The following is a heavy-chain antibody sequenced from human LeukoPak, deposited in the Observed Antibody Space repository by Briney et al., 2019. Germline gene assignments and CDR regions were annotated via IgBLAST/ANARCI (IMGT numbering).Heavy chain of an antibody. V-gene: IGHV3-43*02. CDR1: GFTFDDYA. CDR3: AKGPYRPSQITRSGHDLSSSWTFYYYGMDV. J-gene: IGHJ6*02. CDR2: ISGDGGST. D-gene: IGHD6-13*01. Sequence: PGGSLRLSCAASGFTFDDYAMHWVRQAPGKGLEWVSLISGDGGSTYYADSVKGRFTISRDNSKNSLYLQMNSLRTEDTALYYCAKGPYRPSQITRSGHDLSSSWTFYYYGMDVWGQGTTVTVSS.